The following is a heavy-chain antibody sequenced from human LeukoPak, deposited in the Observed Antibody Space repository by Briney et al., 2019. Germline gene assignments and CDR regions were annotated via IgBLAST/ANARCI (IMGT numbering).Heavy chain of an antibody. D-gene: IGHD6-13*01. CDR2: ISAGGGST. CDR3: AKDAAGPEY. V-gene: IGHV3-23*01. Sequence: GGSLRLSCAASGLTFSDYSMTWVRQAPGKGLFWVSGISAGGGSTYYADSVKGRFSTSRDNSRNTLYLQMNSLRAEDTAVYYCAKDAAGPEYWGQGTLVTVSS. J-gene: IGHJ4*02. CDR1: GLTFSDYS.